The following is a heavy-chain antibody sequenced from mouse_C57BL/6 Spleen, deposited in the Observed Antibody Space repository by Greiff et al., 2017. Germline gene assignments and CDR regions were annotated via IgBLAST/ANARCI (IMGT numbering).Heavy chain of an antibody. D-gene: IGHD2-4*01. CDR1: GYSITSGYY. J-gene: IGHJ4*01. CDR2: ISYDGSN. CDR3: AREDDYDRGGYAMDY. Sequence: EVKLQESGPGLVKPSQSLSLTCSVTGYSITSGYYWNWIRQFPGNKLEWMGYISYDGSNNYNPSLKNRISITRDTSKNQFFLKLNSVTTEDTATYYCAREDDYDRGGYAMDYWGQGTSVTVSS. V-gene: IGHV3-6*01.